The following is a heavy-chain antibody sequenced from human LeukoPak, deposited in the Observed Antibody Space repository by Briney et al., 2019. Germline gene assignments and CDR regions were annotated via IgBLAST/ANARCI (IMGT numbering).Heavy chain of an antibody. J-gene: IGHJ4*02. CDR3: AREKSPDIVVVPAAGYFDY. Sequence: PSETPSLTCTVSGGSISSGDYYWSWIRQPPGKGLEWIGYIYYSGSTYYNPSLKSRVTISVDTSKNQFSLKLSSVTAADTAVYYCAREKSPDIVVVPAAGYFDYWGQGTLVTVSS. CDR2: IYYSGST. CDR1: GGSISSGDYY. D-gene: IGHD2-2*01. V-gene: IGHV4-30-4*08.